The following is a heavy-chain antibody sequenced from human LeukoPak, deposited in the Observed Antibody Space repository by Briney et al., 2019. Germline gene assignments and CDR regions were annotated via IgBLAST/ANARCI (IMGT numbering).Heavy chain of an antibody. CDR1: GYIFTDYY. V-gene: IGHV1-2*06. D-gene: IGHD2-2*01. Sequence: ASVKVSCKASGYIFTDYYMHWVRQAPGQELGWMGRINPNSGGTNYAQKFQGRVTMTRDTSISTAYMELSRLRSDDTAVYYCARVRGYCSSTSCFLRAYYYYGMDVWGQGTTVTVSS. CDR3: ARVRGYCSSTSCFLRAYYYYGMDV. J-gene: IGHJ6*02. CDR2: INPNSGGT.